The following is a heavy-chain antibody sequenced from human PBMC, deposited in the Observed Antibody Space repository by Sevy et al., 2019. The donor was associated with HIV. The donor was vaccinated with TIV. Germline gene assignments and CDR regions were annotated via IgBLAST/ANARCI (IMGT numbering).Heavy chain of an antibody. V-gene: IGHV3-9*01. Sequence: GGSLRLSCAASGFTFDDYAMHWVRQAPGKGLEWVSGISWNSGRIGYADSVKGRFTISRDNAKNSLYLPMNSLGAEDTALYYCAKALDSSGYLVLDYWGQGTLVTVSS. CDR1: GFTFDDYA. CDR2: ISWNSGRI. CDR3: AKALDSSGYLVLDY. D-gene: IGHD3-22*01. J-gene: IGHJ4*02.